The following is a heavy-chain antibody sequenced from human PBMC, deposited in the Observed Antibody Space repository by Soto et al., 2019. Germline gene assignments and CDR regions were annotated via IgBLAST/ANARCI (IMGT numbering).Heavy chain of an antibody. CDR3: ARDFSGWSDY. Sequence: GGSLRLSCAASGFTFSSYRMTWVRQAPGKGLEWVSSISSSSNYIYYADSLKGRFTISRDNANDSLYLQMNSLRAEDTAVYYCARDFSGWSDYWGQGTLVTVSS. V-gene: IGHV3-21*01. CDR1: GFTFSSYR. J-gene: IGHJ4*02. D-gene: IGHD6-19*01. CDR2: ISSSSNYI.